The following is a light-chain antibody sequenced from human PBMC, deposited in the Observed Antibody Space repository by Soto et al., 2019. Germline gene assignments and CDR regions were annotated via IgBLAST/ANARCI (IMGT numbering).Light chain of an antibody. Sequence: EIVLTQSPGTLSLSPGERATLSCRASQSVPGNYLAWLQQKPGQAPRVLIYGVSMRATGIPDRFSGSGSGTDFTVTISRLEPEDFAVYFCQQYTSPPWTLGQGTKVETK. CDR3: QQYTSPPWT. V-gene: IGKV3-20*01. J-gene: IGKJ1*01. CDR2: GVS. CDR1: QSVPGNY.